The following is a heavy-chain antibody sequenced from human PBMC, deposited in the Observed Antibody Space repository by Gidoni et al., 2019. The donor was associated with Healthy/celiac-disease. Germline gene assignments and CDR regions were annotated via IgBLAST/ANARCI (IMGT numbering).Heavy chain of an antibody. V-gene: IGHV3-21*01. CDR2: ISSSSSYI. CDR3: ARVGGNLYRYYFDY. J-gene: IGHJ4*02. CDR1: GLPFSSYS. Sequence: EVQLVESGGGLVKPGGSLRLSCSASGLPFSSYSMNWVRQAPGKGLEWVSSISSSSSYIYYADSVKGRFTISRDNAKNSLYLQMNSLRAEDTAVYYCARVGGNLYRYYFDYWGQGTLVTVSS. D-gene: IGHD2-15*01.